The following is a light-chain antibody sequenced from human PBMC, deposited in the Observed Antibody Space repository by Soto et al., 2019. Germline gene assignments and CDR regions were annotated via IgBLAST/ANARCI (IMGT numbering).Light chain of an antibody. CDR2: AAF. V-gene: IGKV3-15*01. J-gene: IGKJ2*01. CDR1: QSVNNN. Sequence: EVVMTQSPATLSLSPGARATLSCSASQSVNNNVAWYQQRPGQAPRLLIYAAFTRFPGIPASFTGSWSATEFKPTINDLQSEDVATYDCQQYNNWPSFTFGQGTQVEI. CDR3: QQYNNWPSFT.